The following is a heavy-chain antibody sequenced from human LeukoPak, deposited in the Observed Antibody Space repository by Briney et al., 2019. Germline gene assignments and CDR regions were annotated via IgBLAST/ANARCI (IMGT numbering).Heavy chain of an antibody. CDR2: INHSGST. V-gene: IGHV4-34*01. D-gene: IGHD2-2*01. CDR3: ARLVVVVPAAKYFQH. Sequence: SETLSLTCTVSGGSISSYYWGWIRQPPGKGLEWIGEINHSGSTNYNPSLKSRVTISVDTSKNQFSLKLSSVTAADTAVYYCARLVVVVPAAKYFQHWGQGTLVTVSS. J-gene: IGHJ1*01. CDR1: GGSISSYY.